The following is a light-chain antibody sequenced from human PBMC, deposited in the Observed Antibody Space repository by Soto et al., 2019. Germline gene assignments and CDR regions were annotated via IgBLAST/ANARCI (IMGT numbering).Light chain of an antibody. Sequence: EIVLTQSPGTLSLSRGERATLSCRASQTFSSRFLAWYQQKPGQAPRLLIYGALSRATGIPDRFSGSGSGTDFTLTISRLEPEDFAVYYCQQYGSSPWTFGQGTKVDIK. J-gene: IGKJ1*01. CDR3: QQYGSSPWT. CDR1: QTFSSRF. V-gene: IGKV3-20*01. CDR2: GAL.